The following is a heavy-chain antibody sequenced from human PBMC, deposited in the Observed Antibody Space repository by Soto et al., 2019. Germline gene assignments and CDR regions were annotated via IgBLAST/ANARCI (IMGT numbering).Heavy chain of an antibody. J-gene: IGHJ4*02. V-gene: IGHV3-23*01. CDR3: AKDFITVAGTTYDY. D-gene: IGHD6-19*01. CDR1: GFTFSSYA. CDR2: ISGSGVNT. Sequence: EVQLLESGGNLVQPGGSVRLSCAASGFTFSSYAMSWVRQAPGKGLEWVSSISGSGVNTFYADSLKGRFTISRDNSKNTLFLEMNSLRGDDTAVYYCAKDFITVAGTTYDYWGQGTVVTVSS.